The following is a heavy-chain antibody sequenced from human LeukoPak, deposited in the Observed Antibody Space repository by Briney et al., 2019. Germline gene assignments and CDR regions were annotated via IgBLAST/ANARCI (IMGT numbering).Heavy chain of an antibody. CDR2: IYTSGST. Sequence: SGTLSLTCTVSGGSISSYYWSWIRQPARKGLEWIGRIYTSGSTNYNPSLKSRVTMSVDTSKNQFSLNLSSVTAADTAVYYCARETPYYSIQDYWGQGTLVTVSS. J-gene: IGHJ4*02. CDR3: ARETPYYSIQDY. D-gene: IGHD3-10*01. CDR1: GGSISSYY. V-gene: IGHV4-4*07.